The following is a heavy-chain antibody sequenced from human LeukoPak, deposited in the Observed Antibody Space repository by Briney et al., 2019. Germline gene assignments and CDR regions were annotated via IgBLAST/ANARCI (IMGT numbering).Heavy chain of an antibody. CDR1: GYTFTSYD. D-gene: IGHD6-13*01. J-gene: IGHJ6*03. CDR3: ARGLSSSWYVPSYYYYYYMDV. CDR2: MNPNSGNT. V-gene: IGHV1-8*03. Sequence: ASVKVSCKASGYTFTSYDINWVRQATGQGLEWMGWMNPNSGNTGYAQKFQGRVTITRNTSISTAYMELSSLRSEDTAVYYCARGLSSSWYVPSYYYYYYMDVWGKGTTVTVSS.